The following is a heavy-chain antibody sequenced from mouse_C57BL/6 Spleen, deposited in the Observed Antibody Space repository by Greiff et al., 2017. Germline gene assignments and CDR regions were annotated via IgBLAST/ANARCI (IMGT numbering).Heavy chain of an antibody. CDR1: GYSITSGYY. J-gene: IGHJ4*01. Sequence: DVKLQESGPGLVKPSQSLSLTCSVTGYSITSGYYWNWIRQFPGNKLEWMGYISYDGSNNYNPSLKNRISITRDTSKNQFFLKLNSVTTEDTATYYCARDGYGSSYAMDYWGQGTSVTVSS. V-gene: IGHV3-6*01. CDR3: ARDGYGSSYAMDY. D-gene: IGHD1-1*01. CDR2: ISYDGSN.